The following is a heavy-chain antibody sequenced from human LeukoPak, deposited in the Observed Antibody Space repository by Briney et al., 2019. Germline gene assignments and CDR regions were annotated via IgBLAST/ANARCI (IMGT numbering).Heavy chain of an antibody. V-gene: IGHV3-11*01. D-gene: IGHD1-7*01. CDR1: GFTFSDYY. CDR2: NSDSGNTI. Sequence: GSLRLSCAASGFTFSDYYMNWIRQAPGKGLEWVSYNSDSGNTIHSADSVKGRFTISRDNAKNSLYLQMNSLRAEDTAVYYCARARDNWNYEAFDIWGQGTMVTVSS. J-gene: IGHJ3*02. CDR3: ARARDNWNYEAFDI.